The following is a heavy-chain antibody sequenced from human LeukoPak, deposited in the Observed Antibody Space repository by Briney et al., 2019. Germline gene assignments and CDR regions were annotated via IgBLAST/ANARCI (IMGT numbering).Heavy chain of an antibody. CDR1: GGSFSGYY. J-gene: IGHJ4*02. V-gene: IGHV4-39*01. Sequence: SETLSLTCAVYGGSFSGYYWGWIRQPPGKGLEWIGSIFYTGNTYYNPSLRSRVTMSVDTSKNHFSLNLSSVTAADMAVYYCSRHVNTFDYWGQGALVTVSS. CDR3: SRHVNTFDY. CDR2: IFYTGNT.